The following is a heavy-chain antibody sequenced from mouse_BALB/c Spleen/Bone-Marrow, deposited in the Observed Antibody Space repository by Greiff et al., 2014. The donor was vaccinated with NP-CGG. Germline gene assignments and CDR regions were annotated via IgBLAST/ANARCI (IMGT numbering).Heavy chain of an antibody. Sequence: EVMLVESGGDLVKPGGSLKLSCAASGFTFSDFYMFWFRQTPEKRLEWVATISDGGTYTYYPESVKGRFTISRDNAKNNLYLQMSSLESDDTAMYYCARSGERYGYMDYWGQGTSVTVSS. CDR1: GFTFSDFY. J-gene: IGHJ4*01. CDR2: ISDGGTYT. D-gene: IGHD1-1*02. CDR3: ARSGERYGYMDY. V-gene: IGHV5-4*02.